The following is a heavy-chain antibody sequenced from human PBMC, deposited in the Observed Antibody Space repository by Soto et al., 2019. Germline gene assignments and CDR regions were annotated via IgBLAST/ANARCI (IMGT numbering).Heavy chain of an antibody. V-gene: IGHV4-39*01. Sequence: PSETLSLTCTVSGGSISSSSYYWGWIRQPPGKGLEWIGSIYYSGSTYYNPSLKSRVTISVDTSKNQFSLKLSSVTAADTAVYYCVRYFDWLSLVYWGQGTLVTVSS. CDR1: GGSISSSSYY. CDR2: IYYSGST. CDR3: VRYFDWLSLVY. J-gene: IGHJ4*02. D-gene: IGHD3-9*01.